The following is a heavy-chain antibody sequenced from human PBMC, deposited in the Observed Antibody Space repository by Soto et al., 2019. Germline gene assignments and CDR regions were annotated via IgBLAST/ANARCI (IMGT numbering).Heavy chain of an antibody. CDR2: ISHTGDAT. Sequence: EVELLESGGGLVQPGGSLRLSCAASRVAVSSYAVSWVRQAPGQGLKWVSFISHTGDATYYADSVKGRFSTSRDNSKQKLYLQMNRLPVESTAKYCARRWAHKVFTCTDCYAMTVWGQGTTVTVTS. V-gene: IGHV3-23*01. CDR3: RRWAHKVFTCTDCYAMTV. CDR1: RVAVSSYA. J-gene: IGHJ6*02. D-gene: IGHD2-2*01.